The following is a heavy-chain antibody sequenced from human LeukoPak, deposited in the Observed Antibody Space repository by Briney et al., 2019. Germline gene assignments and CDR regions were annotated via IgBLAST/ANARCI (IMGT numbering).Heavy chain of an antibody. V-gene: IGHV3-30*02. CDR3: AEPQYISIWSFDY. Sequence: GGSLRLSCAASEFTLSSYGMHWVRQAPGKGLEWVAFIRYDGSNKYYADSVKGRFTISRDNSKNTVYLQMNSLRAEDTAVYYCAEPQYISIWSFDYWGQGTLVTVSS. CDR1: EFTLSSYG. D-gene: IGHD6-13*01. J-gene: IGHJ4*02. CDR2: IRYDGSNK.